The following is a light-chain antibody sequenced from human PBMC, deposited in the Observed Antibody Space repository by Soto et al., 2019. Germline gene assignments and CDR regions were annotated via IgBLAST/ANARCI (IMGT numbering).Light chain of an antibody. J-gene: IGLJ2*01. V-gene: IGLV2-11*01. Sequence: QSVLTQPRSVSGSPGQSVTISCTGTSSDVGGYNYVSWYQQHPGKAPKLMIYDVSKRPSGVPDRFSGSKSGNTASLTISGLQAEDEADYYCCSYACSYTWGVFGGGTKLTVL. CDR1: SSDVGGYNY. CDR2: DVS. CDR3: CSYACSYTWGV.